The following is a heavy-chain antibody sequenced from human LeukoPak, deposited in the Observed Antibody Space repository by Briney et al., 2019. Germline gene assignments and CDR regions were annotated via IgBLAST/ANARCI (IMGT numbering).Heavy chain of an antibody. V-gene: IGHV4-38-2*01. Sequence: SETLSLTCAVSGDSISSNYYWGWIRQPPGKGLEWIGSIYHSGSTYYNPSLKSRVTLSVDTSKNQFSLMLSSVTAAVTAVYYCARRFNTVGLFDYWGQGSLVTVSS. CDR2: IYHSGST. CDR3: ARRFNTVGLFDY. D-gene: IGHD5-12*01. J-gene: IGHJ4*02. CDR1: GDSISSNYY.